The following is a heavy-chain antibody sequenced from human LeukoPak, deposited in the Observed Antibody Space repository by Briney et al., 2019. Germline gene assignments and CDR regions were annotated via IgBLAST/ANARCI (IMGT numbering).Heavy chain of an antibody. CDR2: ISAYNGNT. V-gene: IGHV1-18*04. Sequence: ASVKVSCKASGYTFTSYGISWVRQAPGQGLEWMGWISAYNGNTNYAQKLQGRVTMTTDTSTSTAYMELRNLRSDDAAVYYCAREYDILTNDAFDIWGQGTMVTVSS. D-gene: IGHD3-9*01. J-gene: IGHJ3*02. CDR3: AREYDILTNDAFDI. CDR1: GYTFTSYG.